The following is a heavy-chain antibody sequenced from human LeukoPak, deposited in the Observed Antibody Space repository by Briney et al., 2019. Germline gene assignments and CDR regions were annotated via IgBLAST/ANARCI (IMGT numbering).Heavy chain of an antibody. J-gene: IGHJ4*02. CDR1: GGSISSYY. V-gene: IGHV4-59*01. D-gene: IGHD3-16*01. CDR3: ARARRGSYSLFDY. Sequence: SETLSLTCTVSGGSISSYYWSWIRQPPGKGLEWIGYIYYSGSTNYNPSLKSRITISVDTSKNQFSLKLNSVAAADTAVYYCARARRGSYSLFDYWGQGTRVTVSS. CDR2: IYYSGST.